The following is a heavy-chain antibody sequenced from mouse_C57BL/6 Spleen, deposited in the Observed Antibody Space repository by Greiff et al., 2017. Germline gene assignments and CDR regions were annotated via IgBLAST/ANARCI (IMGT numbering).Heavy chain of an antibody. D-gene: IGHD1-1*01. Sequence: EVQLVESGGGLVQPGGSMKLSCVASGFTFRNYWMNWVRQSPEKGLEWVAQIRLKSDNYATHYAESVKGRFTISRDDSKSSVYLQMNNLSAEDTGIYYCTGGYYGSSFFYCYFDVWGTGTTVTVSS. CDR1: GFTFRNYW. CDR2: IRLKSDNYAT. CDR3: TGGYYGSSFFYCYFDV. J-gene: IGHJ1*03. V-gene: IGHV6-3*01.